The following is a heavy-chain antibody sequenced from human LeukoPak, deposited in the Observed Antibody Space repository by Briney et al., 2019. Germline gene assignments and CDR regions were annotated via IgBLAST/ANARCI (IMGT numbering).Heavy chain of an antibody. V-gene: IGHV4-59*01. J-gene: IGHJ5*02. CDR2: IYYSGDT. Sequence: SETLSLTCTVSGASISSYYWSWIRQPPGRGLEWVGYIYYSGDTKYNSSLKSRITISVDTSKNQFSLRLSSVTAADTAVYYCARDRRSSGWDEGDWFDPWGQGTLVTVSS. D-gene: IGHD6-19*01. CDR3: ARDRRSSGWDEGDWFDP. CDR1: GASISSYY.